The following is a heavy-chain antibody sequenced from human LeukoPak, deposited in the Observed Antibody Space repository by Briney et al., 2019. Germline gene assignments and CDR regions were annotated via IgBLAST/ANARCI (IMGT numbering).Heavy chain of an antibody. CDR1: GFTFNSYS. Sequence: GGSLRLSCAASGFTFNSYSMNRVRQAPGEGLEWVSYISSSSSATYYADSVKGRFTISRDNAKNSPYLQMNSLRPEDTALYYCVRRGPNCGGDCYYDYWGQGTLVTVSS. CDR3: VRRGPNCGGDCYYDY. J-gene: IGHJ4*02. D-gene: IGHD2-21*02. V-gene: IGHV3-48*04. CDR2: ISSSSSAT.